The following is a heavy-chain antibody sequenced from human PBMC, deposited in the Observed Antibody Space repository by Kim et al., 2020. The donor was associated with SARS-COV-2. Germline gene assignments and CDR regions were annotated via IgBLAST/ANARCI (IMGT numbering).Heavy chain of an antibody. CDR1: GFTFSSYA. CDR3: ARHGEPYYYYGMDV. CDR2: ISSNGGST. D-gene: IGHD4-17*01. J-gene: IGHJ6*02. Sequence: GGSLRLSCAASGFTFSSYAMHWVRQAPGKGLEYVSAISSNGGSTYYANSVKGRFTISRDNSKNTLYLQMGSMRAEDMAVYYCARHGEPYYYYGMDVWGQGTTVTDSS. V-gene: IGHV3-64*01.